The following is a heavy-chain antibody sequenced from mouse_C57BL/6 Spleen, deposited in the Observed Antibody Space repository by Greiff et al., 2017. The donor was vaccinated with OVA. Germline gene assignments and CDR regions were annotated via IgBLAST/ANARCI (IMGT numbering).Heavy chain of an antibody. CDR1: GYTFTDYE. CDR3: TKIYYYGSSYGFDY. J-gene: IGHJ2*01. Sequence: QVQLKESGAELVRPGASVTLSCKASGYTFTDYEMHWVKQTPVHGLEWIGAIDPETGGTAYNQKFKGKAILTADKSSSTAYMELRSLTSEDSAVYYCTKIYYYGSSYGFDYWGQGTTLTVSS. V-gene: IGHV1-15*01. CDR2: IDPETGGT. D-gene: IGHD1-1*01.